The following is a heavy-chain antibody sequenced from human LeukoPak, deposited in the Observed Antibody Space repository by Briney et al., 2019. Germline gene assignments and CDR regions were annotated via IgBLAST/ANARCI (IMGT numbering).Heavy chain of an antibody. CDR2: VYPGDSDS. J-gene: IGHJ4*02. CDR1: GYNFPNYW. Sequence: GESLKISCRASGYNFPNYWIGWVRQMPGKGLEWMGIVYPGDSDSRYSPSFQGQVTISADRSISTAFLQWSSLRASDTAIYCCARGGANTVRYFFDYWGQGTLVTVSS. V-gene: IGHV5-51*01. D-gene: IGHD1-26*01. CDR3: ARGGANTVRYFFDY.